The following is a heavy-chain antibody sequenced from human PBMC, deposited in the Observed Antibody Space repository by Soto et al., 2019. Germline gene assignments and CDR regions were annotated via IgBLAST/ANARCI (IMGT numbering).Heavy chain of an antibody. J-gene: IGHJ6*02. D-gene: IGHD3-3*01. CDR2: IIPIFGTA. Sequence: SVKVSCKASGYTFTSYYMHWVRQAPGQGLEWMGGIIPIFGTANYAQKFQGRVTITADESTSTAYMELSSLRSEDTAVYYCASRTYYDFWSGYYSALLYYGMDVWGQGTTVTVSS. V-gene: IGHV1-69*13. CDR3: ASRTYYDFWSGYYSALLYYGMDV. CDR1: GYTFTSYY.